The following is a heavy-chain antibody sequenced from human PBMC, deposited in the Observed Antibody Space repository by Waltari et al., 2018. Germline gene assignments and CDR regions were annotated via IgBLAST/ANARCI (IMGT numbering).Heavy chain of an antibody. CDR3: ARDRGRGLYLDS. D-gene: IGHD1-26*01. V-gene: IGHV4-4*02. Sequence: QLQLQESGPGLVKPSGTLSLTCAVSGSSMSSTDCWSWVRQPPGKGLEWVGQVRGDGKTNYNPSFASRITISLDTYNKQFSLKVTSATAADTAIYYCARDRGRGLYLDSWGPGTQVTVSP. CDR2: VRGDGKT. J-gene: IGHJ4*02. CDR1: GSSMSSTDC.